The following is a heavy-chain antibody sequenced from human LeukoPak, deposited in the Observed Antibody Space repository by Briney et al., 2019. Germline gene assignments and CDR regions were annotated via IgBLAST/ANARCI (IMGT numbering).Heavy chain of an antibody. CDR2: FDPEDGET. D-gene: IGHD2-2*01. Sequence: ASVTVSCKVSGYTLTELSMHWVRQAPGKGLEWMGGFDPEDGETIYAQKFQGRVTMTEDTSTDTAYMELSSLRSDDTAVYYCARAPTRYCSSTSCPRWDYWGQGTLVTVSS. CDR3: ARAPTRYCSSTSCPRWDY. J-gene: IGHJ4*02. CDR1: GYTLTELS. V-gene: IGHV1-24*01.